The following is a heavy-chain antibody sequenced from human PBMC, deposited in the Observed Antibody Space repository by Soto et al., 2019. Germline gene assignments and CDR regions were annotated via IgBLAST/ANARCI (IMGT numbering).Heavy chain of an antibody. D-gene: IGHD5-12*01. CDR3: ANDIVATITTLFDY. CDR1: GFTFSSYG. V-gene: IGHV3-30*18. CDR2: ISYDGSNK. J-gene: IGHJ4*02. Sequence: QPGGSLRLSCAASGFTFSSYGMHWVRQAPGKGLEWVAVISYDGSNKYYADSVKGRFTISRDNSKNTLYLQMNSLRAEDTAVYYCANDIVATITTLFDYWGQGTLVTVSS.